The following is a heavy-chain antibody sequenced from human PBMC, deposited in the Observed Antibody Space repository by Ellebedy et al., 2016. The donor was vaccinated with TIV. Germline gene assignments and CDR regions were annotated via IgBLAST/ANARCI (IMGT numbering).Heavy chain of an antibody. Sequence: ASVKVSXKASRYTFISYYIHWMRQAPGQGPEWLGVINPRNGGTTYAQRVQGRVTVTRDTSTSTVYMELTSLIADDTAVYYCATYGSGTRADFDYWGQGTLVAVSS. D-gene: IGHD3-10*01. CDR2: INPRNGGT. V-gene: IGHV1-46*01. CDR1: RYTFISYY. CDR3: ATYGSGTRADFDY. J-gene: IGHJ4*02.